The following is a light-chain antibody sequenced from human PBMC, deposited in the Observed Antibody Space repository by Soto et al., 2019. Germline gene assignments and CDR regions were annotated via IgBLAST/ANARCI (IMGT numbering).Light chain of an antibody. Sequence: SYDLTQPPSVSFAPGQTARITCGGNNIGSKSVHWYQQKPGQAPVLVVYYDSDRPSRIAERFSGSDSGNTATLTVSRVEAGDEADYYCQVWDSSSHHQVFGNGSKVTVL. CDR2: YDS. J-gene: IGLJ6*01. CDR3: QVWDSSSHHQV. CDR1: NIGSKS. V-gene: IGLV3-21*02.